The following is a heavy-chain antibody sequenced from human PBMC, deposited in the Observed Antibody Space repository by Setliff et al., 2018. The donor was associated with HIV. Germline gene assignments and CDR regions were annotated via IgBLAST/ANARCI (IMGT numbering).Heavy chain of an antibody. V-gene: IGHV5-51*01. D-gene: IGHD1-26*01. CDR2: IYPGDSET. CDR1: GYNFNNYW. J-gene: IGHJ4*02. CDR3: TRRRRAPGSEDLEAY. Sequence: GESLKISCTASGYNFNNYWIGWVRQMPGKGLEWIGVIYPGDSETRYGPSFQGRVSISADRSITTAYLQWRSLKASDTAMYYCTRRRRAPGSEDLEAYWGQGTLVTVSS.